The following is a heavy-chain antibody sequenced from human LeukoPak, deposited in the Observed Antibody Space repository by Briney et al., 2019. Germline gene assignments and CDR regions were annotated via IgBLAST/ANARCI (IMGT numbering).Heavy chain of an antibody. Sequence: ASVKVSCKASGYTFTNYAMNWVRQAPGQGLEWVGWINTNTGNPTYAQGFTGRFVFSLDTSVSTAYLQISSLKAEDTAVYYCARGLQNGDDSSGYYGFWGQGTLVTVSS. J-gene: IGHJ4*02. V-gene: IGHV7-4-1*02. D-gene: IGHD3-22*01. CDR2: INTNTGNP. CDR1: GYTFTNYA. CDR3: ARGLQNGDDSSGYYGF.